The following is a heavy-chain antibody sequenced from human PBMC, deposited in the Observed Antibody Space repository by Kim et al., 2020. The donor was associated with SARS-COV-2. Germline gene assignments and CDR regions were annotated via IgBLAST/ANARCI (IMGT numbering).Heavy chain of an antibody. CDR1: GGSISSYY. CDR2: IYYSGST. V-gene: IGHV4-59*01. J-gene: IGHJ4*02. CDR3: AGGIMDDILSSGPFLFDY. D-gene: IGHD3-9*01. Sequence: SQTLSLTCTVSGGSISSYYWSWIRQPPGKGLEWIGYIYYSGSTNYNPSLKSRVTISVDTSKNQFSLKLSSVTAADTAVYYCAGGIMDDILSSGPFLFDYWGQGTLVTVSS.